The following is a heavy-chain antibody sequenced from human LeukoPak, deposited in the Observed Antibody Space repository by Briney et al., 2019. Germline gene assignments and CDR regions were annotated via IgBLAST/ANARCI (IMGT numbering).Heavy chain of an antibody. J-gene: IGHJ4*02. V-gene: IGHV1-2*02. Sequence: ASVKVSCKASGYTFTGYYMHWVRQAPGQGLEWMGWINPNSGGINYAQKFQGRVTMTRDTSISTAYMELSRLRSDDTAVYYCARGPLRQSIAVAISIDYWGQGTLVTVSS. CDR1: GYTFTGYY. D-gene: IGHD6-19*01. CDR2: INPNSGGI. CDR3: ARGPLRQSIAVAISIDY.